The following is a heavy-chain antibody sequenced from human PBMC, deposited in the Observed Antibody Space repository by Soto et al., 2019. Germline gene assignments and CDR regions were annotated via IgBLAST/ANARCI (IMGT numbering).Heavy chain of an antibody. J-gene: IGHJ4*02. CDR3: ARTPLPGYSIHFNS. CDR2: VYPRDSDT. Sequence: GESLKISCKASGYIFIDYWIGWVRQMPGKGLEWMGIVYPRDSDTRYSPSFQGQVTISADRSTGTAFLQWRSLKASDTALYYCARTPLPGYSIHFNSWGQGTLVSVSS. CDR1: GYIFIDYW. V-gene: IGHV5-51*01. D-gene: IGHD2-15*01.